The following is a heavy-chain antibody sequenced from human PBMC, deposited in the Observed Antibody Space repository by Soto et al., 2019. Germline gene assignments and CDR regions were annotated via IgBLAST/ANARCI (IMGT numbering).Heavy chain of an antibody. CDR3: AREEGYCSGGSCSGDYYFDY. D-gene: IGHD2-15*01. V-gene: IGHV1-46*03. CDR1: GYTFTSYY. J-gene: IGHJ4*02. CDR2: INPSGGST. Sequence: QVQLVQSGAEVKKPGASVKVSCKASGYTFTSYYMHWVRQAPGQGLEWKGIINPSGGSTSYAQKFQGRVTMTRDTSTITVYMELSSLRSEDTAVYYCAREEGYCSGGSCSGDYYFDYWGQGTLVTVSS.